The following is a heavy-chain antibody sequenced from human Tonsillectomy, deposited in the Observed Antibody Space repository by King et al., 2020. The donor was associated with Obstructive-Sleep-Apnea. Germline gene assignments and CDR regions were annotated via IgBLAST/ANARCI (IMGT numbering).Heavy chain of an antibody. D-gene: IGHD3-22*01. V-gene: IGHV4-30-4*01. CDR2: IYYSGST. J-gene: IGHJ4*02. CDR3: ARSDYFDTSGYLV. CDR1: GGSISSGDHY. Sequence: QLQESGPGLVKPSQTLSLTCTVSGGSISSGDHYWSWIRQPPGKGLEWIWYIYYSGSTSYNPSLKSRLTISADTSKNQFSLKLSSVTAADTAVYYCARSDYFDTSGYLVWGQGTLVTVSS.